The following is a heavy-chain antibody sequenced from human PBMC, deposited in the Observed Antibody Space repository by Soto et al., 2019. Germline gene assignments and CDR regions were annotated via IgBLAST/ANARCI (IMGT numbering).Heavy chain of an antibody. V-gene: IGHV3-23*01. J-gene: IGHJ3*02. D-gene: IGHD3-10*01. CDR3: AKVTISGQPPFRGFDI. CDR2: ISGSGGST. Sequence: PGGSLRLSCAASGFTFSSYAMSWVRQAPGKGLEWVSAISGSGGSTYYADSVKGRFTISRDNSKNTLYLQMNSLRAEDTAVYYCAKVTISGQPPFRGFDIWGQGTMVTVSS. CDR1: GFTFSSYA.